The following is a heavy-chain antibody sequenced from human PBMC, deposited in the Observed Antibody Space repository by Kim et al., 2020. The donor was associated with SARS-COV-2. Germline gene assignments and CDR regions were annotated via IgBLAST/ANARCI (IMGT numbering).Heavy chain of an antibody. Sequence: ASVKVSCKASGYTFTSNALHWVRQAAGQGLEWMGWINTGDGDTKYTQKFQGRVAITRDTTASTSYMEINSLRFEDTAVYYCARALEAATGPDYWGQGTLVAVSS. CDR3: ARALEAATGPDY. D-gene: IGHD6-13*01. CDR2: INTGDGDT. CDR1: GYTFTSNA. V-gene: IGHV1-3*04. J-gene: IGHJ4*02.